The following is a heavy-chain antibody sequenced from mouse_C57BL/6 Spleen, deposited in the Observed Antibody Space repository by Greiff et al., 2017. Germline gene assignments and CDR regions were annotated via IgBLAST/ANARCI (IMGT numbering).Heavy chain of an antibody. V-gene: IGHV5-17*01. D-gene: IGHD1-1*01. J-gene: IGHJ2*01. CDR2: ISSGSSTI. Sequence: EVKLVESGGGLVKPGGSLKLSCAASGFTFSDYGMHWVRQAPEKGLEWVAYISSGSSTIYYADTVKGRFTISRDNAKNTLFLQMTSLRSEDTAMYYCARESYYYGSSYDFDYWGQGTTLTVSS. CDR1: GFTFSDYG. CDR3: ARESYYYGSSYDFDY.